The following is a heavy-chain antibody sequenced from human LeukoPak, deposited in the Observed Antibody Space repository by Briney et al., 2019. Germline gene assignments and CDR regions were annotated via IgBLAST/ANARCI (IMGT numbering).Heavy chain of an antibody. V-gene: IGHV3-7*01. CDR1: GFTFSSYW. CDR2: IKQDGSDK. Sequence: GGSLRLSCAASGFTFSSYWMSWVRQAPGKGLEWVANIKQDGSDKYYVDSLKGRFTVSRDNAKNSLYLQINSLRVEDTAVYFCARVGAATFYWYYMDVWGKGTTVTVSS. CDR3: ARVGAATFYWYYMDV. D-gene: IGHD2-15*01. J-gene: IGHJ6*03.